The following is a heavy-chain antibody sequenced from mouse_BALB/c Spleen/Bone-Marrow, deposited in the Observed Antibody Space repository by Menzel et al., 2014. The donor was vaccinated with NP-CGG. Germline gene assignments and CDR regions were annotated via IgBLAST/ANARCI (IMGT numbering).Heavy chain of an antibody. CDR2: IDPANGNT. Sequence: VQLQQSGAELVKPGASVKLSCTASGFNIKDTYMHWVKQRPEQGLEWIGRIDPANGNTKYDPKFQGKATITAGTSSNTAYLQLSSLTSEDTAVYYCARWEYYAMDYWGQETSVTVSS. D-gene: IGHD4-1*01. CDR3: ARWEYYAMDY. J-gene: IGHJ4*01. V-gene: IGHV14-3*02. CDR1: GFNIKDTY.